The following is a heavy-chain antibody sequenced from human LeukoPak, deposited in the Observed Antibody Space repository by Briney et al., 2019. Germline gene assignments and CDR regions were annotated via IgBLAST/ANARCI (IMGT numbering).Heavy chain of an antibody. Sequence: GGSLRLSCAVSGITLSNYGMSWVRQAPGKGLEWVAGISGSGGRTTYADSVKGPFTISRDNPKNTLYLQMSSLRVEDTAVYFCARRGVVIRVILVGFHKEAYYFDSWGQGALVTVSS. D-gene: IGHD3-22*01. CDR2: ISGSGGRT. CDR3: ARRGVVIRVILVGFHKEAYYFDS. V-gene: IGHV3-23*01. J-gene: IGHJ4*02. CDR1: GITLSNYG.